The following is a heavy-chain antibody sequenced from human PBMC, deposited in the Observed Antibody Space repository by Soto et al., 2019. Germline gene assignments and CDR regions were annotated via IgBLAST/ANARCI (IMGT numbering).Heavy chain of an antibody. Sequence: GGSVRLSCAASGFTFSSYSLNWVRQAPGKGLELVSYISSSSSTIYYADSVKGRFTISRDNAKNSLYLQMNSLRAEDTAVYYCARVYSVQTNYYYYMDVWGKGTTVTVSS. CDR3: ARVYSVQTNYYYYMDV. V-gene: IGHV3-48*01. D-gene: IGHD2-21*01. CDR2: ISSSSSTI. J-gene: IGHJ6*03. CDR1: GFTFSSYS.